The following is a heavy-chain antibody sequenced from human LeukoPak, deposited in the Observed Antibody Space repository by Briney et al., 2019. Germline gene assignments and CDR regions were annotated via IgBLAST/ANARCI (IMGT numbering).Heavy chain of an antibody. CDR2: VSGSGGTT. Sequence: GGSLRLSCAASGFTFSSYGMHWVRQAPGKGLEWVSAVSGSGGTTYYAGSVKGRFTISRDTSKNTLYLQMNSLRAEDTAVYYCAKGRWGYYDSSGYCFDYWGQGTLVTVSS. J-gene: IGHJ4*02. D-gene: IGHD3-22*01. V-gene: IGHV3-23*01. CDR3: AKGRWGYYDSSGYCFDY. CDR1: GFTFSSYG.